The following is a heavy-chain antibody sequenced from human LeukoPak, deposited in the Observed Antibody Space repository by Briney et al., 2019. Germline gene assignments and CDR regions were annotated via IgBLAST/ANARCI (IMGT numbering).Heavy chain of an antibody. V-gene: IGHV3-30*02. CDR2: IRYDGSDK. CDR1: GFTFSNYG. D-gene: IGHD7-27*01. Sequence: GGSLRLSCAASGFTFSNYGMYWVRQAPGKGLEWVAFIRYDGSDKYYADSMKGRFTISRDNSKNTLYLQMDSLRPEDTAVYYCAKGQLGIQSSKWFDPWGQGTLVTVSS. J-gene: IGHJ5*02. CDR3: AKGQLGIQSSKWFDP.